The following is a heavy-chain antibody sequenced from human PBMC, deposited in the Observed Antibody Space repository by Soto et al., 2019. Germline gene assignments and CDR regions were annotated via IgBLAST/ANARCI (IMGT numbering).Heavy chain of an antibody. J-gene: IGHJ1*01. CDR2: ISAYNGNT. V-gene: IGHV1-18*01. Sequence: ASVKVSCKASGYTFTIYGISWVRQAPGQGLEWMGWISAYNGNTNYAQKLQGRVTMTTDTSTSTAYMELRSLRSDDTAVYYCAREPGSGSYYNGYFQHWGQGTLVTVSS. D-gene: IGHD3-10*01. CDR1: GYTFTIYG. CDR3: AREPGSGSYYNGYFQH.